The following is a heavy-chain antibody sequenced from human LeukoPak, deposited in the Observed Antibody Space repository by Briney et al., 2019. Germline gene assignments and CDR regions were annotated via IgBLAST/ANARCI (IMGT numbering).Heavy chain of an antibody. CDR2: ISGSGGST. J-gene: IGHJ6*02. Sequence: GGSLRLSCAASGFTFSSYAMSWVRQAPGKGLEWVSAISGSGGSTYYADSVKGRFTISRDNSKNTLYLQMNSLRAEDTAVYYCAREGPGGSWLYYYYGMDVWGQGTTVTVSS. V-gene: IGHV3-23*01. D-gene: IGHD2-15*01. CDR3: AREGPGGSWLYYYYGMDV. CDR1: GFTFSSYA.